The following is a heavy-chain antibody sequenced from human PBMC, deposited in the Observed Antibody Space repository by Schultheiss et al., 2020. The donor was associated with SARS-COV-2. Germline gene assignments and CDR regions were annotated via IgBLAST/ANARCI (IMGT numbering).Heavy chain of an antibody. CDR3: ARGEAYCGGDCPFAFDI. D-gene: IGHD2-21*02. J-gene: IGHJ3*02. CDR2: IYHSGST. CDR1: GGSFSGYY. Sequence: SETLSLTCAVYGGSFSGYYWGWIRQPPGKGLEWIGSIYHSGSTNYNPSLKSRVTMSVDTSKNQFSLKLSSVTAADTAVYYCARGEAYCGGDCPFAFDIWGQGTMVTVSS. V-gene: IGHV4-34*01.